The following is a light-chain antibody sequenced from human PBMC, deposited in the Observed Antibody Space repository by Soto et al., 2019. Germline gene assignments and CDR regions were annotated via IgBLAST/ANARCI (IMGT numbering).Light chain of an antibody. CDR2: GSS. J-gene: IGKJ4*01. Sequence: DIVMTLSPATLSLSPGERATLSCRASQSVSCIYLSWYQQKPGQAPRLLIYGSSTRATGIPARFSGSGSGTDFTLTINSLQPEDFAVYYCQQDYNLPFGGGTKVEIK. V-gene: IGKV3D-7*01. CDR1: QSVSCIY. CDR3: QQDYNLP.